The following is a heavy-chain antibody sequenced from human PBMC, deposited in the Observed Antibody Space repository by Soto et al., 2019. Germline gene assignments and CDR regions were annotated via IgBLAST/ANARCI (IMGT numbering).Heavy chain of an antibody. V-gene: IGHV1-18*01. D-gene: IGHD3-22*01. CDR3: ARGPTDYYDNSANYFLDY. CDR2: ISTYNGNT. CDR1: GYTFITYG. Sequence: QVQLVQSGAAVKKPGASVKVSCKASGYTFITYGVSWVRQAPGQGLDWLGWISTYNGNTRYAERLQGRVTMTTDTTTNTAYMELRNLRSDDTAVYYCARGPTDYYDNSANYFLDYWGQGTLFTVSS. J-gene: IGHJ4*02.